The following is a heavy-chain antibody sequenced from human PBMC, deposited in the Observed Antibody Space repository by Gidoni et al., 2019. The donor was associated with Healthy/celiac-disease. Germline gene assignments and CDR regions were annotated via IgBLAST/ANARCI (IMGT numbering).Heavy chain of an antibody. V-gene: IGHV4-39*01. CDR1: GGSISSSSYS. CDR2: IHYSGST. D-gene: IGHD5-12*01. J-gene: IGHJ4*02. CDR3: ATLLDGYNFYYFDY. Sequence: QLQLQESGPGLVKPSETLSLTCTVPGGSISSSSYSWGWIRQPPGKGLERIGRIHYSGSTYYNPSLKSRVTISVDTSKNQFSLKLSSVTAADTAVYYCATLLDGYNFYYFDYWGQGTLVTVSS.